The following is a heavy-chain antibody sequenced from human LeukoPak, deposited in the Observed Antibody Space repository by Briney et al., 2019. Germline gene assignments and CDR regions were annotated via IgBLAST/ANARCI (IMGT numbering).Heavy chain of an antibody. Sequence: PSETLSLTCAVYGGSFSGYYWSWIRQPPGKGLEWIGEINHSGSTNYNPSLKSRVTISVDTSKNQFSLNLSSVTAADTAVYYCARASYCSGGSCSYYYYYYMDVWGKGTTVTVSS. J-gene: IGHJ6*03. CDR1: GGSFSGYY. D-gene: IGHD2-15*01. CDR3: ARASYCSGGSCSYYYYYYMDV. CDR2: INHSGST. V-gene: IGHV4-34*01.